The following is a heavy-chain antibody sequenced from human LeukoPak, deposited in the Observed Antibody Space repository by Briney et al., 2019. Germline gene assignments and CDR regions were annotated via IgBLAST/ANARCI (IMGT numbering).Heavy chain of an antibody. J-gene: IGHJ4*02. D-gene: IGHD5-24*01. V-gene: IGHV5-51*01. CDR3: ARHGPVDMAATDCDY. CDR2: IYPGNSDT. Sequence: GESLKISFQGSGYTFSNYWIGWVRQMPGKGLEWMGIIYPGNSDTRYSPSFQGRVTILADKSISTVYLQWSSLKASDTAIYYCARHGPVDMAATDCDYWGQGTLVAVSP. CDR1: GYTFSNYW.